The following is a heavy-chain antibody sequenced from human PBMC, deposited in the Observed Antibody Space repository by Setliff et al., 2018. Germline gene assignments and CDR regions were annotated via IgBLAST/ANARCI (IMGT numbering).Heavy chain of an antibody. CDR3: ARALGYCSRTSCYADACDI. V-gene: IGHV4-38-2*01. Sequence: SETLSLTCAVSGYSISGDYYWGWIRQPPGKGLEWIGSMYHSGSTYYNPSLKSRVTISVDTSKNQFPLKLNYVTAADTAVYYCARALGYCSRTSCYADACDIWGQGTMVTVSS. D-gene: IGHD2-2*01. J-gene: IGHJ3*02. CDR1: GYSISGDYY. CDR2: MYHSGST.